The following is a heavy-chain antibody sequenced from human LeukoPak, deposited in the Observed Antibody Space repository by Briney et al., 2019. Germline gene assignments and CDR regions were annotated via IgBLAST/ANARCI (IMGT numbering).Heavy chain of an antibody. CDR2: IYYSGST. J-gene: IGHJ4*02. CDR1: GGSIRSSYYY. D-gene: IGHD1-14*01. V-gene: IGHV4-39*01. CDR3: ATYYQYHTGTPGVFDY. Sequence: SETLSLTCTVSGGSIRSSYYYWGWIRQPPGKGLEWIGSIYYSGSTYYNPSLKSRVTISVDTSKNQFSLKLSSVTAADTAVYYCATYYQYHTGTPGVFDYWGQGTLVTVSS.